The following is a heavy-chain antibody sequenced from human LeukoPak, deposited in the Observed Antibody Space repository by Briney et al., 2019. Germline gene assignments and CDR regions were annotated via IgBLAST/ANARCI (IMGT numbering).Heavy chain of an antibody. Sequence: ASVKVSCKAFDYNFIRHYINWVRQATGQGLEWMGWMHPNSGNTGYAQKFQGRVTMTRNTSISTAYMELSSLRSEDTAVYYCTRTGLVTTAFDPWGQGTLVTVSS. CDR2: MHPNSGNT. D-gene: IGHD4-11*01. CDR3: TRTGLVTTAFDP. J-gene: IGHJ5*02. CDR1: DYNFIRHY. V-gene: IGHV1-8*01.